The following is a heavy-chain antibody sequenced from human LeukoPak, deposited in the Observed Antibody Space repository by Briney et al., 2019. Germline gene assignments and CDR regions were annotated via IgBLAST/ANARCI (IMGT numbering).Heavy chain of an antibody. CDR1: AGSISSYY. Sequence: LETLSLTCTVSAGSISSYYWSWIRQPPGKGLEWIGYIYYSGSTNYNPSLKSRVTISVDTSKNQFSLKLSSVTAADTAVYYCARDSDCSGGSCYFDYWGQGTLVTVSS. J-gene: IGHJ4*02. CDR3: ARDSDCSGGSCYFDY. D-gene: IGHD2-15*01. CDR2: IYYSGST. V-gene: IGHV4-59*01.